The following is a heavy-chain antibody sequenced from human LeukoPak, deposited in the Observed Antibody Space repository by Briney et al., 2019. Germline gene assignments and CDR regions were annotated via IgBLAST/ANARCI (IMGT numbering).Heavy chain of an antibody. CDR3: TRAVRVTGLYYFDY. Sequence: PGRSLRLSCTTSGLTFGDYAMSWVRQAPGKGLEWVGFIRSTAYGGTTEYAASVRGRFTISRDDSKSIADLQMNSLKIEDTAVYYCTRAVRVTGLYYFDYWGQGTLVTVSS. D-gene: IGHD2-21*02. CDR2: IRSTAYGGTT. CDR1: GLTFGDYA. J-gene: IGHJ4*02. V-gene: IGHV3-49*04.